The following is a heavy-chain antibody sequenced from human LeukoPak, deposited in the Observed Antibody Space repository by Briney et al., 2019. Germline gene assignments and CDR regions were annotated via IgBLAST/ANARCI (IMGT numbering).Heavy chain of an antibody. J-gene: IGHJ3*02. CDR3: ATPESDNWNDEWGRDAFDI. D-gene: IGHD1-20*01. CDR1: GYSFTTYG. CDR2: ISTYNGDT. V-gene: IGHV1-18*01. Sequence: GASVKVSCKASGYSFTTYGVSWVRQAPGQGLEWMGWISTYNGDTNYAQKLQGRVTMTTDTSTSTAYMELRSLRSEDTAVYYCATPESDNWNDEWGRDAFDIWGQGTMVTVSS.